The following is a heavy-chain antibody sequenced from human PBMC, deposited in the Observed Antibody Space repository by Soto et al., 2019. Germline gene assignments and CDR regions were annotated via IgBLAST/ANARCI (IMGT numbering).Heavy chain of an antibody. Sequence: VQLVESGGGLVQPGGSLRLSCAASGFAFNRYYMSWVGQAPGKGLEWVATVDQDGSERYYVDSVKGRFTISRDNAKNSLYAQMNSRRCEYTAVYYGARYCAYVRTYDCAAYRLDFWGQGTLVAVAS. V-gene: IGHV3-7*01. J-gene: IGHJ4*02. CDR1: GFAFNRYY. D-gene: IGHD3-16*01. CDR3: ARYCAYVRTYDCAAYRLDF. CDR2: VDQDGSER.